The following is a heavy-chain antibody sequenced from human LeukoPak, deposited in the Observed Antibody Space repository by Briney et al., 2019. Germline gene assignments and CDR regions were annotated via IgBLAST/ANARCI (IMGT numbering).Heavy chain of an antibody. CDR3: ARGDRWLQLGFDY. Sequence: SVKVSCKASGGTFSSYAISWVRQAPGQGLEWMGGIIPIFGTANYAQKFQGRVTITADESTSTAYMELSSLRSEDTAVYYCARGDRWLQLGFDYWGQGTLVNVSS. J-gene: IGHJ4*02. CDR1: GGTFSSYA. CDR2: IIPIFGTA. V-gene: IGHV1-69*13. D-gene: IGHD5-24*01.